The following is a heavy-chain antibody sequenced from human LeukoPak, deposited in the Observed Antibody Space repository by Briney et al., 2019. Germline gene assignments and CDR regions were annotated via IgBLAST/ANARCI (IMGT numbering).Heavy chain of an antibody. CDR2: INPNSGGT. Sequence: ASVKVSCKASGYTFTGYYMHWVRQAPGQGLEWMGWINPNSGGTNYAQKFQGRVTMTRDTFISTAYMELSRLRSDDTAVYYCARDHCSSTSCYGDFDYWGQGTLVTVSS. CDR3: ARDHCSSTSCYGDFDY. J-gene: IGHJ4*02. CDR1: GYTFTGYY. D-gene: IGHD2-2*01. V-gene: IGHV1-2*02.